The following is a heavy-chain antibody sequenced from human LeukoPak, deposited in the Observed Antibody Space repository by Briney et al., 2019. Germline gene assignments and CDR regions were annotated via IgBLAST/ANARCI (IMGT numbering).Heavy chain of an antibody. CDR3: AKGTYDSRGHFDY. CDR2: IYSGGST. CDR1: GFTVSSNY. V-gene: IGHV3-53*01. D-gene: IGHD3-22*01. J-gene: IGHJ4*02. Sequence: GGSLRLSCAASGFTVSSNYMSWVRQAPRKGLEWVSVIYSGGSTYYADSVKGRFTISRDNSKNTLYLQMNSLRAEDTAAYYCAKGTYDSRGHFDYWGQGTLVSVSS.